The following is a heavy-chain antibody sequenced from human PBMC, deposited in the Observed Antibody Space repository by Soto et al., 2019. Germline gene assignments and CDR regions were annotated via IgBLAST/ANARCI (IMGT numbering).Heavy chain of an antibody. CDR1: AGSISTINYY. D-gene: IGHD2-8*01. Sequence: QVQLQESGPGLVRPSQTLSLTCTVSAGSISTINYYWSWIRQHPEKGLEWIGYISYSGSTFYHASINSRVTISLDTSKTQFSLTLTSVTAADTAVYYCARSAQWDGFDPWGQGTMVTVSS. J-gene: IGHJ3*01. V-gene: IGHV4-31*03. CDR3: ARSAQWDGFDP. CDR2: ISYSGST.